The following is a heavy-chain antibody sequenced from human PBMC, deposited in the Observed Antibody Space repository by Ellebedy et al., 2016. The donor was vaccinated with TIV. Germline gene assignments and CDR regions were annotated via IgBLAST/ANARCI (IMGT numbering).Heavy chain of an antibody. CDR3: ARSHYYDSKSFDY. CDR2: INPSGGST. J-gene: IGHJ4*02. Sequence: ASVKVSCKASGGTFNTYAINWVRLAPGQGLEWMGIINPSGGSTSYAQKFQGRVTMTRDTSTSTVYMELRSLRSDDTAVYYCARSHYYDSKSFDYWGQGTLVTVSS. CDR1: GGTFNTYA. V-gene: IGHV1-46*02. D-gene: IGHD3-22*01.